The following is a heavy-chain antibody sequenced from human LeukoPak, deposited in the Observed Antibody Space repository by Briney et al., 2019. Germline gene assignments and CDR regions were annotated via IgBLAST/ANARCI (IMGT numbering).Heavy chain of an antibody. V-gene: IGHV4-34*01. J-gene: IGHJ3*02. D-gene: IGHD6-13*01. CDR1: GGSFSGYY. Sequence: SETLSLTCAVYGGSFSGYYWSWIRQPPGKGLEWIGEINHSGSTNYNPSLKSRVTISVDTSKNQFSLKLSSVTAADTAVYYCARRAYSSSWYRGAFDIWGQGTMVTVSS. CDR3: ARRAYSSSWYRGAFDI. CDR2: INHSGST.